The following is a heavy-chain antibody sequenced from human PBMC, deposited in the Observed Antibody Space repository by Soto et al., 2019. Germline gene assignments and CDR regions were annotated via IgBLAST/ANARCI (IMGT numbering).Heavy chain of an antibody. D-gene: IGHD1-26*01. CDR1: GGTFSSYA. CDR2: IIPIFGTA. Sequence: SVKVSCKASGGTFSSYAISWVRQAPGQGLGWMGGIIPIFGTANYAQKFQGRVTITADESTSTAYMELSSLRSEDTAVYYCARNSGSYQGHFDYWGQGTLVTVSS. J-gene: IGHJ4*02. CDR3: ARNSGSYQGHFDY. V-gene: IGHV1-69*13.